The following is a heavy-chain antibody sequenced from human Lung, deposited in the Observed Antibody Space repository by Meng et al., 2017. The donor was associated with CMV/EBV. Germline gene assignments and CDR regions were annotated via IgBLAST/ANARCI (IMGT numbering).Heavy chain of an antibody. CDR2: IPHRGSS. CDR3: LRRSGGSV. J-gene: IGHJ1*01. V-gene: IGHV4-4*02. D-gene: IGHD3-10*01. CDR1: GDSITNHNW. Sequence: QGQLRESAPDLVKPSQTLSLTCAVSGDSITNHNWWAWVRQPPGKGLEWIGEIPHRGSSAYNPSLKSRVSMSIDKTKNQFSLKLTSVTAADTAVYHCLRRSGGSVWGQGTLVTVSS.